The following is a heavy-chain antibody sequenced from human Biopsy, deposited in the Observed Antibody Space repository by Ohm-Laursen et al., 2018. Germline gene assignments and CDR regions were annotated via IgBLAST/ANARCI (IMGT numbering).Heavy chain of an antibody. CDR3: ARDSGILNYGNFKYYHYYGMDV. J-gene: IGHJ6*02. V-gene: IGHV4-59*02. Sequence: GTLSLTCTVSGDSVTKYHWSWIRQPPGKGLEWIGHIYYSVMTNYNPSLQSRVSISVDTSRNQVSLTLSSVTAADTAVYYCARDSGILNYGNFKYYHYYGMDVWGQGTKVTASS. CDR2: IYYSVMT. D-gene: IGHD4-11*01. CDR1: GDSVTKYH.